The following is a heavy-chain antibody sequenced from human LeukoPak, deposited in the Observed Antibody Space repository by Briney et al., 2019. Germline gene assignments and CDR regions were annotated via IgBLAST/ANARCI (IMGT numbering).Heavy chain of an antibody. CDR1: GFTFSNYW. D-gene: IGHD2-2*01. V-gene: IGHV3-7*01. J-gene: IGHJ4*02. CDR2: IKQDESEK. CDR3: ARALDSSSSRYQAFEE. Sequence: GGSLRLSCSASGFTFSNYWMSWVRQAPGKGLEWVANIKQDESEKYYVDSVKGRFTISRDNAKSSLYLQMNSLRAEDTAVYYCARALDSSSSRYQAFEEWGQGALVTVSS.